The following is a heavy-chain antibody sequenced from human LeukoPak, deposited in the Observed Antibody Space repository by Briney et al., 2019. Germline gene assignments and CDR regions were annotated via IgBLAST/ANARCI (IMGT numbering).Heavy chain of an antibody. D-gene: IGHD6-13*01. Sequence: GESLQISCQASGSTFNTYWIGWVRQMPGKGLEWMGIINPGDTDPRYSPSFQGRATISADRSISTAYLQWSSLKASDTAMYYCARHGVGSSWFGFDYWGQGTLVTVSS. J-gene: IGHJ4*02. CDR1: GSTFNTYW. CDR2: INPGDTDP. CDR3: ARHGVGSSWFGFDY. V-gene: IGHV5-51*01.